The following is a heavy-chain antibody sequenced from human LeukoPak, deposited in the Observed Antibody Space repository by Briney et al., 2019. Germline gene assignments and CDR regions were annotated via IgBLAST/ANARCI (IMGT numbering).Heavy chain of an antibody. V-gene: IGHV3-21*01. Sequence: PGGSLGLSCAASGFTFSSYSMNWVRQAPGKGLEWVSSISSSSSYIYYADSVKGRFTISRDNAKNSLYLQMNSLRAEDTAVYYCARGWGSSAEYFQHWGQGTLVTVSS. D-gene: IGHD7-27*01. CDR2: ISSSSSYI. CDR3: ARGWGSSAEYFQH. CDR1: GFTFSSYS. J-gene: IGHJ1*01.